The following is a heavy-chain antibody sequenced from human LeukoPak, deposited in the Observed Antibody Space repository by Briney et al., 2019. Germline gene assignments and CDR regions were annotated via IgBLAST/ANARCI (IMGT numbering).Heavy chain of an antibody. V-gene: IGHV3-21*01. CDR1: GVTFSSYS. D-gene: IGHD7-27*01. CDR2: ISSTSSHI. Sequence: GGSLRLSCAASGVTFSSYSMNWVRQAPGKGLEWVSSISSTSSHIYYADSVKGRFTISRDNAKNSLYLQMNSLRAEDTAVYYCARDPWGSFACWGQGTLVTVSS. J-gene: IGHJ5*01. CDR3: ARDPWGSFAC.